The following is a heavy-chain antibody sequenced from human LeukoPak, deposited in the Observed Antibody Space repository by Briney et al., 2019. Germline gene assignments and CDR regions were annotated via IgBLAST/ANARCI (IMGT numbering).Heavy chain of an antibody. CDR2: ISSSSSYI. J-gene: IGHJ6*02. D-gene: IGHD2-8*01. V-gene: IGHV3-21*01. CDR3: ARRRSVETPYCTNGVCHRSGYGMDV. Sequence: KPGGSLRLSCAASGFTFSSYSMTWVRQAPGKGLEWVSSISSSSSYIYYADSVKGRFTISRDNAKNSLYLQMNSLRAEDTAVYYCARRRSVETPYCTNGVCHRSGYGMDVWGQGTTVTVSS. CDR1: GFTFSSYS.